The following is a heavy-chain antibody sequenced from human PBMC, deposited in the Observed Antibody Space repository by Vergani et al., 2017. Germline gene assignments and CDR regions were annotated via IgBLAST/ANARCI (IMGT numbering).Heavy chain of an antibody. CDR1: GFSLSTSGVG. CDR2: IYWNDDK. J-gene: IGHJ6*02. CDR3: AHETITYYDDYGMDV. V-gene: IGHV2-5*01. D-gene: IGHD3-3*01. Sequence: QITLKESGPTLLKPTQTLTLTCTFSGFSLSTSGVGVGWIRQPPGKALEWLALIYWNDDKLYSPSLKSRLTITKDTSKNQVVLTMTNMDPVDTATYYCAHETITYYDDYGMDVWGQGTTVTVSS.